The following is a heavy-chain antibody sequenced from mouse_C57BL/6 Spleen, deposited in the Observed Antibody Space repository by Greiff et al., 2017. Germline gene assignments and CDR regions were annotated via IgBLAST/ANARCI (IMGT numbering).Heavy chain of an antibody. J-gene: IGHJ2*01. Sequence: VQLQQPGAELVKPGASVKVSCKASGYTFTSYWMHWVKQRPGQGLEWIGRIHPSDSYTNYNQKFKGKATLTVDKSSSTAYMQLSSLTSEDSAVYYCAIWDSNYGGHFDYWGQGTTLTVSS. CDR2: IHPSDSYT. CDR1: GYTFTSYW. CDR3: AIWDSNYGGHFDY. D-gene: IGHD2-5*01. V-gene: IGHV1-74*01.